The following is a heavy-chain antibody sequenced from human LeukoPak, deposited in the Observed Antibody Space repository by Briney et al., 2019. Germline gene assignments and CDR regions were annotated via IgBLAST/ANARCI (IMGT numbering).Heavy chain of an antibody. D-gene: IGHD3-10*01. Sequence: GGSLRLSCAASGFTFSSYAMSWVRQAPGKGLEWVSAISGSGGSTYYAASVKGRFTISRDNSKNTLYLRMDSVRAEDTAVYYCAKEVYGSGSYYKDYFDYWGQGTLATVSS. CDR2: ISGSGGST. V-gene: IGHV3-23*01. CDR3: AKEVYGSGSYYKDYFDY. J-gene: IGHJ4*02. CDR1: GFTFSSYA.